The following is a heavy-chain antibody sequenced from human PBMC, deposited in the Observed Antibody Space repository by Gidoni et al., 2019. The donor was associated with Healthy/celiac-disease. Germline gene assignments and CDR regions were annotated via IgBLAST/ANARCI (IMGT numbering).Heavy chain of an antibody. CDR2: IIPILGTA. J-gene: IGHJ5*02. CDR1: A. Sequence: AISWVRQAPGQGLEWMGGIIPILGTANYAQKFQGRVTITADESTSTAYMELSSLRSEDTAVYYCARGRVVATIYLWFDPWGQGTLVTVSS. V-gene: IGHV1-69*01. D-gene: IGHD5-12*01. CDR3: ARGRVVATIYLWFDP.